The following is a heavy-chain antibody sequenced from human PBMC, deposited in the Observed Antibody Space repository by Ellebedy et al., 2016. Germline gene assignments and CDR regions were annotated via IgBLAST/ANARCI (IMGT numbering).Heavy chain of an antibody. V-gene: IGHV4-28*01. D-gene: IGHD3-10*01. CDR3: ARKLPGMGYFDY. CDR1: GFSISSDNW. CDR2: IYYSGRT. J-gene: IGHJ4*02. Sequence: SKTLSLTXAVSGFSISSDNWWGWIRQPPGKGLEWIGYIYYSGRTYYNSSLKSRVTLSVDTSKNQFSLTLSSVTAVDTAVYYCARKLPGMGYFDYWGQGTLVTVSS.